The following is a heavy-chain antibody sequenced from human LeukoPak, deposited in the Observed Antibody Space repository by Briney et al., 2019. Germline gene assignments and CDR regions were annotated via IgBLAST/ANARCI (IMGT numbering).Heavy chain of an antibody. J-gene: IGHJ4*02. CDR3: AREGYYGSGSPPSLYFDY. CDR2: TSSDLNVK. CDR1: GFTFRNYV. D-gene: IGHD3-10*01. Sequence: GGSLRLSCAASGFTFRNYVIHWVRQAPGKGLEWVAVTSSDLNVKLYADSVKGRFTISRDNSRSTLYLQMNSLRSEDTAIYYCAREGYYGSGSPPSLYFDYWGQGTLVTVSS. V-gene: IGHV3-30-3*01.